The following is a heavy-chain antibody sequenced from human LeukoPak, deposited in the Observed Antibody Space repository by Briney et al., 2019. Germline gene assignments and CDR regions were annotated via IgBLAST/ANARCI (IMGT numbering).Heavy chain of an antibody. D-gene: IGHD2-21*01. CDR1: GGSITSNNYF. Sequence: PSETLSLTCNVSGGSITSNNYFWSWIRRPPGEGLEWIGYIRYNGGAYYNPSLQSRATMSVDTSKNQFSLRLSSVTAPDRAIYYCAREVIAPADSDAFDIWGQGTMVTVS. V-gene: IGHV4-30-4*01. CDR3: AREVIAPADSDAFDI. J-gene: IGHJ3*02. CDR2: IRYNGGA.